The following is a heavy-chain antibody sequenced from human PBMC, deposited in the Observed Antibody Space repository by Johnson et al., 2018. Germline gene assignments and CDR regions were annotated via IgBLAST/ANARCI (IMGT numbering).Heavy chain of an antibody. CDR2: ISSDGNTT. CDR1: GFTFSNFW. J-gene: IGHJ6*04. CDR3: ARGRYYAMDV. Sequence: VQLQESGGALVKPGGSLRLSCAASGFTFSNFWMHWVRQAPGKGLVWVSRISSDGNTTGYADSVKGRFTISRDNAKNPLYLQMNSLRAEDTAVYYCARGRYYAMDVWGKGTTVTVSS. V-gene: IGHV3-74*01.